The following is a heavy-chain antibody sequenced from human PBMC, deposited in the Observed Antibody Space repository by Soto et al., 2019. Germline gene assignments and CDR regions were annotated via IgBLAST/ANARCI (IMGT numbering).Heavy chain of an antibody. CDR2: INAGNGNT. V-gene: IGHV1-3*01. CDR1: GYTFMSSA. D-gene: IGHD6-13*01. CDR3: ARDPGQQLPHYFDY. J-gene: IGHJ4*02. Sequence: ASVKVSCKASGYTFMSSAMHWVRQAPGQRLEWMGWINAGNGNTKYSQKFQGRVTITRDTSASTAYMELSSLRSEDTAVYYCARDPGQQLPHYFDYWGQGTLVTVS.